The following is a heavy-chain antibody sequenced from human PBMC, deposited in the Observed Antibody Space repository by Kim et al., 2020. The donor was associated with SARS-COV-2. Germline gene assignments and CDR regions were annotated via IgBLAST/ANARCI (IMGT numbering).Heavy chain of an antibody. CDR1: GYTFTNYG. J-gene: IGHJ6*04. CDR2: ITDYNGNT. D-gene: IGHD3-9*01. CDR3: ARTNNLLAGYYTYARMDV. Sequence: ASVKVSCKASGYTFTNYGINWIRQAPGQGLAWMGWITDYNGNTNFAPQFQGRVTMTSDTSTNTAYMELRSLTSDDTAVYYCARTNNLLAGYYTYARMDVWGKGTAVTISS. V-gene: IGHV1-18*01.